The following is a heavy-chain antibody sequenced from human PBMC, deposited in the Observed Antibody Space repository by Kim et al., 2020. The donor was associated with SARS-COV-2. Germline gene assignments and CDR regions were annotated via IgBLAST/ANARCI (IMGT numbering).Heavy chain of an antibody. D-gene: IGHD2-15*01. J-gene: IGHJ4*02. V-gene: IGHV1-2*02. CDR3: ARVALACSGGSCFFDY. Sequence: KFQGRVTMTRDTSISTAYMELSRLRSDDTAVYYCARVALACSGGSCFFDYWGQGTLVTVSS.